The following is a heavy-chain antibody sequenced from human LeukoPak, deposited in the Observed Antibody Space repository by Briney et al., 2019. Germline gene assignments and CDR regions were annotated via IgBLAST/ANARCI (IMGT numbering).Heavy chain of an antibody. D-gene: IGHD2-2*01. CDR2: IIPIFGTA. V-gene: IGHV1-69*05. CDR1: GYTFITYE. Sequence: ASVKVSCKASGYTFITYEINWVRQAPGQGLEWMGGIIPIFGTANYAQKFQGRVTITTDESTSTAYMELSSLRSEDTAVYYCARGVYLVCSSTSCYWDYYYYYMDVWGKGTTVTVSS. J-gene: IGHJ6*03. CDR3: ARGVYLVCSSTSCYWDYYYYYMDV.